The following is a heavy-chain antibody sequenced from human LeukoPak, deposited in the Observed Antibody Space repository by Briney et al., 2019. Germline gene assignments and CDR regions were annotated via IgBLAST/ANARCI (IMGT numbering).Heavy chain of an antibody. Sequence: SETLSLTCAVSGGSISSGYWWSWVRQPPGKGLEWIGEIYHSGSTNYNPSLKSRVTISVDKSKNQFSLKLSSVTAADTAVYYCAGLLSDSPSDYWGQGTLVTVSS. D-gene: IGHD2-21*01. CDR1: GGSISSGYW. CDR3: AGLLSDSPSDY. CDR2: IYHSGST. V-gene: IGHV4-4*02. J-gene: IGHJ4*02.